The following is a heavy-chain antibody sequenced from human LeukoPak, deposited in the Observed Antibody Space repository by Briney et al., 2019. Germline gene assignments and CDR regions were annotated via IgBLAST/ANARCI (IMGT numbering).Heavy chain of an antibody. CDR1: GFTFSSYW. D-gene: IGHD6-19*01. Sequence: GGSLRLSCAASGFTFSSYWMSWVRQAPGKGLEWVANIKQDGSEKYYVDSVKGRFTISRDNAKNSLYLQMNSLRAEDTAVYYCARDHSPRIAVAGTVLYWGPGTLVTVSS. V-gene: IGHV3-7*01. J-gene: IGHJ4*02. CDR2: IKQDGSEK. CDR3: ARDHSPRIAVAGTVLY.